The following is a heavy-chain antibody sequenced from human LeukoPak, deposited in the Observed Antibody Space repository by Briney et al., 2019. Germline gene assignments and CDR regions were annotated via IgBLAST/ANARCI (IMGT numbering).Heavy chain of an antibody. CDR3: VRAPGVGGRSGLFDI. J-gene: IGHJ3*02. CDR1: GGSISSYY. D-gene: IGHD1-26*01. Sequence: SETLSLTCTVSGGSISSYYWSWIRQPPGKGLEWIGYIYYSGSTNYNPSLKSRVTISVDTSKNQFSLKLSSVTAADTAVYYCVRAPGVGGRSGLFDIWGQGTMVTVSS. V-gene: IGHV4-59*01. CDR2: IYYSGST.